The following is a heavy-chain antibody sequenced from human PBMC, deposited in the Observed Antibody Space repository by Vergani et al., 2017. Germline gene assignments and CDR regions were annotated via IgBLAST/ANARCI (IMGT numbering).Heavy chain of an antibody. D-gene: IGHD3-3*01. CDR3: ARGNTSYYDFWSGYYGGSYYYYGMDV. CDR2: IYYSGST. J-gene: IGHJ6*02. CDR1: GGSISSHY. V-gene: IGHV4-59*11. Sequence: QVQLQESGPGLVKPSETLSLTCTVSGGSISSHYWSWIRQPPGKGLEWIGYIYYSGSTNYNPSLKSRGNISVDTSKNHVSLKLSSVTAADTAVYYCARGNTSYYDFWSGYYGGSYYYYGMDVWGQGTTVTVSS.